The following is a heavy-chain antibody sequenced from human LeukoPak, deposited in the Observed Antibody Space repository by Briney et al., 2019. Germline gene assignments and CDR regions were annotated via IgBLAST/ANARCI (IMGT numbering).Heavy chain of an antibody. J-gene: IGHJ4*02. CDR3: AKVVKLQYNY. Sequence: PGRSLRLSCAASGFTFSSYAMSWVRQAPGKGLEWVSAISGSGGSTYYADSVKGRFTISRDNSKNTPYLQMNSLRAEDTAVYYCAKVVKLQYNYWGQGTLVTVSS. CDR2: ISGSGGST. CDR1: GFTFSSYA. V-gene: IGHV3-23*01. D-gene: IGHD3-16*02.